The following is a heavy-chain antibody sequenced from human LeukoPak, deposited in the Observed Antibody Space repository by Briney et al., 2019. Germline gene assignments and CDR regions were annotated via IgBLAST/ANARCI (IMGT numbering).Heavy chain of an antibody. Sequence: GGSLRLSCAASGFTFSRYAMRWVRQAPGEGLSWVAVIAYDGGKAYYTDSVKGRFTISRDNFKNTLYLQMNSLRAEDTAVYYCAREPLGYSSADAFDIWGQGTMVTVSS. D-gene: IGHD6-13*01. CDR3: AREPLGYSSADAFDI. CDR2: IAYDGGKA. V-gene: IGHV3-30*14. J-gene: IGHJ3*02. CDR1: GFTFSRYA.